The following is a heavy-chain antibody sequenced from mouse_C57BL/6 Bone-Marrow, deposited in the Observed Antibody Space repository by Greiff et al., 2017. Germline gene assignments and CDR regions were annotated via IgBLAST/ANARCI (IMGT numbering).Heavy chain of an antibody. Sequence: VQLQQSGPELVKPGASVKLSCKASGYTFTSYDINWVKQRPGQGLEWIGWIYPRDGSTKYNEKFKGKATLTVDTSSSTAYMELHSLTSEDSAVYFCARFSPYYYGSTHWYFDVWGTGTTVTVSS. CDR3: ARFSPYYYGSTHWYFDV. CDR1: GYTFTSYD. CDR2: IYPRDGST. J-gene: IGHJ1*03. D-gene: IGHD1-1*01. V-gene: IGHV1-85*01.